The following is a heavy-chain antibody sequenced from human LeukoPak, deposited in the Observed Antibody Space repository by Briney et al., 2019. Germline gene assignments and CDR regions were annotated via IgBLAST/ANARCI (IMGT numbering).Heavy chain of an antibody. V-gene: IGHV3-23*01. CDR2: ISGSGGST. D-gene: IGHD2-15*01. CDR3: AKGGDIVVVIAAAYYYGMDV. Sequence: GGSLRLSCAASGFTFSSYAMSWVRQAPGKGLEWVSAISGSGGSTYYADSVKGRFTISRDNSKNTLYLQMNSLRAEDTAVYYCAKGGDIVVVIAAAYYYGMDVWGQGTTVTVSS. CDR1: GFTFSSYA. J-gene: IGHJ6*02.